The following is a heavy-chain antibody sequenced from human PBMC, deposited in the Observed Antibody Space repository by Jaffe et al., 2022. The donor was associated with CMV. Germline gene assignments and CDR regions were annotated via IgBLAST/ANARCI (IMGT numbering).Heavy chain of an antibody. J-gene: IGHJ6*03. D-gene: IGHD1-26*01. V-gene: IGHV5-51*01. CDR2: IYPGDSDT. CDR1: GYSFTSYW. CDR3: ARTLVGATTTPREDYYYMDV. Sequence: EVQLVQSGAEVKKPGESLKISCKGSGYSFTSYWIGWVRQMPGKGLEWMGIIYPGDSDTRYSPSFQGQVTISADKSISTAYLQWSSLKASDTAMYYCARTLVGATTTPREDYYYMDVWGKGTTVTVSS.